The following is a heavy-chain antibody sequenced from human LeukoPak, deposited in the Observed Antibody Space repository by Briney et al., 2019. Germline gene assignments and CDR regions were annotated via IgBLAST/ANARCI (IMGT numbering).Heavy chain of an antibody. CDR3: ARGRPHGNDY. CDR2: IASDGSST. J-gene: IGHJ4*02. D-gene: IGHD4-23*01. V-gene: IGHV3-74*01. Sequence: GGSLRLSCAASGFTFSSYWMNGVRHAPGKGLVWVSRIASDGSSTTYADSVKGRFSISRDNAKNTLYLQMNSLRVEDTAVYYCARGRPHGNDYWGQGTLVTVSS. CDR1: GFTFSSYW.